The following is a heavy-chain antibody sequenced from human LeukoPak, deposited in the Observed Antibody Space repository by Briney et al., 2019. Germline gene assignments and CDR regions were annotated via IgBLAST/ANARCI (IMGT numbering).Heavy chain of an antibody. Sequence: PSETLSLTCTVSGGSISRHYWSWIRQPPGKGLEWIGYIYYSGSTNYNPSLKSRVTISVDTSKNQFSLKLSSVTAADTAVYYCARRIAAAGTAGWFDPWGQGTLVTVSS. CDR1: GGSISRHY. CDR3: ARRIAAAGTAGWFDP. V-gene: IGHV4-59*11. J-gene: IGHJ5*02. CDR2: IYYSGST. D-gene: IGHD6-13*01.